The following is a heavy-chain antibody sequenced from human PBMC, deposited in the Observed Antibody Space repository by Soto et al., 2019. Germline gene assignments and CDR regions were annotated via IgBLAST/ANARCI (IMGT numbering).Heavy chain of an antibody. D-gene: IGHD2-2*02. V-gene: IGHV1-18*04. J-gene: IGHJ6*02. CDR1: GCTFTSYG. Sequence: GASVKVSCKASGCTFTSYGISWVRQAPGQGLEWMGWISAYNGNTNYAQKLQGRVTMTTDTSTSTAYMELRSLRSDDTAVYYCARVEYTESEYYHGMDVWGQGTTVTVSS. CDR3: ARVEYTESEYYHGMDV. CDR2: ISAYNGNT.